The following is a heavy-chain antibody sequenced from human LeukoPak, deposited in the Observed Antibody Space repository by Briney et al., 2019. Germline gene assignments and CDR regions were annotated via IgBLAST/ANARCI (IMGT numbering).Heavy chain of an antibody. D-gene: IGHD1-26*01. CDR3: ARGENGNWENYFDY. J-gene: IGHJ4*02. CDR1: GFTFSSYW. CDR2: IKQDGSEK. V-gene: IGHV3-7*01. Sequence: PGGSLRLSCAASGFTFSSYWMSWVRQAPGKGLEWVANIKQDGSEKHYVDSEKGRFTISRDNSKNTLYLQMNSLRAEDTAVYYCARGENGNWENYFDYWGQGTLVTVSS.